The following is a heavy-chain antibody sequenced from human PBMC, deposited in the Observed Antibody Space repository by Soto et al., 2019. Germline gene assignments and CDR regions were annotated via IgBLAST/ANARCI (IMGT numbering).Heavy chain of an antibody. Sequence: QVQLVESGGGVVQPGRSLRLSCAASRFSFSTYAIHWVRQAPGKGLAWVAGISYDGGNEYYADSVKSRFTISRDNTKRTLYLKMNSLGPDDTAVYYCARDRSASHEIDDSLDIWGRGTMVTVSS. D-gene: IGHD3-3*01. CDR3: ARDRSASHEIDDSLDI. J-gene: IGHJ3*02. CDR2: ISYDGGNE. V-gene: IGHV3-30-3*01. CDR1: RFSFSTYA.